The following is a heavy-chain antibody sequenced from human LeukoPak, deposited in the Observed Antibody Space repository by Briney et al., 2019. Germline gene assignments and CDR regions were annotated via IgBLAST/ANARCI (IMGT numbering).Heavy chain of an antibody. V-gene: IGHV1-46*01. J-gene: IGHJ4*02. CDR1: GYTFTSYY. CDR3: ARDHGTGYFDY. CDR2: INPSGGST. D-gene: IGHD3-10*01. Sequence: ASLKVSCKASGYTFTSYYMHWVRQTPGQALEWMGRINPSGGSTSYAQKFQGRVTMTRDTSTSTVYMELSSLRSEDTAVYYCARDHGTGYFDYWGQGTLVTVSS.